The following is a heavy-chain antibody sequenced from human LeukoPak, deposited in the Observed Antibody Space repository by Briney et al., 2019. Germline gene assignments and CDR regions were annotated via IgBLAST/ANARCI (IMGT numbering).Heavy chain of an antibody. CDR2: INKDGREK. V-gene: IGHV3-7*04. CDR1: GFTFSNYW. CDR3: TRDSWWSLDY. Sequence: GGYVRLSCAVSGFTFSNYWMSWVRQAPGKGLEWVAKINKDGREKKYADSVKGRFTISRDNAKNSLYLQMSSLRGEDTAVYYCTRDSWWSLDYWGQGTLHSVPS. J-gene: IGHJ4*02. D-gene: IGHD2-15*01.